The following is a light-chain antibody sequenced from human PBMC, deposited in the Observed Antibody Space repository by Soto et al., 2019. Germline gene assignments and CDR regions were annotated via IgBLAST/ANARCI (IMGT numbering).Light chain of an antibody. CDR1: SSNIASNT. J-gene: IGLJ1*01. Sequence: QSVLTQPPSASWTPGQRVTVSCSGSSSNIASNTVNWYQQLPGTAPKLLIYSNDQRPSGVPDRFSASKSGTSASLAIRGLQSEDEADYYCASWDDSLNGHVFGTGTKVTVL. V-gene: IGLV1-44*01. CDR2: SND. CDR3: ASWDDSLNGHV.